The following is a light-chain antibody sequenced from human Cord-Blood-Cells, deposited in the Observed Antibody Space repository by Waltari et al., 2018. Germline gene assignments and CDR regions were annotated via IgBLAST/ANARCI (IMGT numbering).Light chain of an antibody. CDR2: GAS. CDR1: QLVSSN. CDR3: QQYNNWWT. V-gene: IGKV3-15*01. Sequence: EIVMTQSPATLSVSPGEKATLSCRASQLVSSNLAWYQQKPGQAPRLLIYGASTRATGIPARFSGSGSETEFTLTISSLQSEDFAVYYCQQYNNWWTFGQGTKVEIK. J-gene: IGKJ1*01.